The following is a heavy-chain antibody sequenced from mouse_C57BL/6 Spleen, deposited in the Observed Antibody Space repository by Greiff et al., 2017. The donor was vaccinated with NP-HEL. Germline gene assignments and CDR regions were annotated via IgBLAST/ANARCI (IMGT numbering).Heavy chain of an antibody. CDR2: IYPGSGST. Sequence: QVQLQQSGAELVKPGASVKMSCKASGYTFTSYWITWVKQRPGQGLEWIGDIYPGSGSTNYNEKFKSKATLTVDTSSSTAYMQLSSLTSEDSAVYYWARRALVYYSNYYGYFDVWGTGTTVTVSS. V-gene: IGHV1-55*01. J-gene: IGHJ1*03. D-gene: IGHD2-5*01. CDR3: ARRALVYYSNYYGYFDV. CDR1: GYTFTSYW.